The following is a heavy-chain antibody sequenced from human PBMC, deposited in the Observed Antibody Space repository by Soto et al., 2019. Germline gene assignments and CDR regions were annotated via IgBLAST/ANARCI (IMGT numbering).Heavy chain of an antibody. CDR2: IFYAGDT. J-gene: IGHJ5*02. CDR3: AREGDYRTWFEP. D-gene: IGHD4-17*01. V-gene: IGHV4-31*03. Sequence: VQLEESGPGLLKPSQTLSLTCTVSGESIATGAFYWSWIRLQSGKGPEWIGSIFYAGDTYYNPSHKSRVEISLDGSQNQFSLNLRSVTAADTAVYYCAREGDYRTWFEPWGPGPLVTVSS. CDR1: GESIATGAFY.